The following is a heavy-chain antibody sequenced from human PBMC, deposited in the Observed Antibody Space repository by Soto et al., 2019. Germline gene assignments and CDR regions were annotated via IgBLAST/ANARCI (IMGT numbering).Heavy chain of an antibody. CDR2: ISVDKGNT. CDR1: GFNFTSKC. CDR3: ARDRAHGFDI. V-gene: IGHV1-18*01. Sequence: ASVKGSSKASGFNFTSKCISFGRQAPGQGLEWMGWISVDKGNTNYAQKLQGRVTMTRDTSTSTVYMELRSLRSEDTAVYFCARDRAHGFDIWGQGTMVTVSS. J-gene: IGHJ3*02.